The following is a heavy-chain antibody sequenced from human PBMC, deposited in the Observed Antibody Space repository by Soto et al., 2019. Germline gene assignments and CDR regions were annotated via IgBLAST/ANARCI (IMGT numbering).Heavy chain of an antibody. CDR2: IYRSGTT. D-gene: IGHD1-26*01. J-gene: IGHJ4*02. Sequence: SETLSLTCVVSNFSISSGYYWGWIRQSPGKGLDWIASIYRSGTTSYNPSLKSRVTISVDPSKNQFSLMLTAVTAADTAVYYCARTHSGRYYSVFNYWGRGSLVTVSS. CDR3: ARTHSGRYYSVFNY. V-gene: IGHV4-38-2*01. CDR1: NFSISSGYY.